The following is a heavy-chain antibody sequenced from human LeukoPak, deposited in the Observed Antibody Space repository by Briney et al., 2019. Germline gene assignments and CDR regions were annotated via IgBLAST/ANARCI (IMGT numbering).Heavy chain of an antibody. V-gene: IGHV3-7*01. CDR2: IKRDGSEE. Sequence: PGGSLRLSCAASGFTFSDYGMSWVRQAPGKGLEWVANIKRDGSEEYYVDSVKGRFTISRDNAKKSVSLQMNSLRAEDTAMYYCARDIEAFDIWGQGTMVTVFS. CDR3: ARDIEAFDI. J-gene: IGHJ3*02. CDR1: GFTFSDYG. D-gene: IGHD3-16*02.